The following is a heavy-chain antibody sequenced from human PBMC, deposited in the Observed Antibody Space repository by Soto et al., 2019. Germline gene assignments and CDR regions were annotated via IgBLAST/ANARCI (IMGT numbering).Heavy chain of an antibody. J-gene: IGHJ4*02. Sequence: EVQLVESGGGLVQPGGSLRLSCAASGFTFSSYWMHWVRHAPGKGLVWVSRINSDGSSTSYADSVKGRFTISRDNAKNTLDLQMNSLRAEDTAVYYCVRTSLVVAAATREDYWGQGTLVTVSS. D-gene: IGHD2-15*01. CDR3: VRTSLVVAAATREDY. CDR1: GFTFSSYW. CDR2: INSDGSST. V-gene: IGHV3-74*01.